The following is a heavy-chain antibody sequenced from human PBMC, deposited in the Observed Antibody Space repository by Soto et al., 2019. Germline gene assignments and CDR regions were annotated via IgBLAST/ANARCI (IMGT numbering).Heavy chain of an antibody. J-gene: IGHJ4*02. CDR1: GFTFSSYA. V-gene: IGHV3-23*01. CDR3: ARMGVGYCSKGTCYFDN. Sequence: GGSLRLSCAASGFTFSSYAMSWVRQAPGKGLEWVSAISGSGGSTYYADSVKGRFTISRDKSITTAYLQWSSLKASDTAIYWCARMGVGYCSKGTCYFDNWGQGSLVTLSS. D-gene: IGHD2-2*01. CDR2: ISGSGGST.